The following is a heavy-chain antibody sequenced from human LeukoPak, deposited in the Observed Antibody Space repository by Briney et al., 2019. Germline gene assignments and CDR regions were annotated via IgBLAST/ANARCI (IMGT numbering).Heavy chain of an antibody. J-gene: IGHJ3*02. Sequence: SETLSLTCTVSGDSISNYYWSWIRQPAGKGLEWIGHIYTSGSTNYNPSLKSRVTMSVDTSKKQFSLKLSSVTAADTAVYYCARGGATWSDAFDIWGQGTMVTVSS. CDR2: IYTSGST. CDR1: GDSISNYY. V-gene: IGHV4-4*07. CDR3: ARGGATWSDAFDI. D-gene: IGHD1-26*01.